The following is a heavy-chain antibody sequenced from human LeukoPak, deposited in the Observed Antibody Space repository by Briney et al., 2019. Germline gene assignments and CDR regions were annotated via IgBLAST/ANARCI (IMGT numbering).Heavy chain of an antibody. CDR2: IRSKANSYAT. CDR3: TRLSGATDYFDY. Sequence: PGGSLRLSCAASGFTFSGSAMHWVRQASGKGLEWVGRIRSKANSYATAYAASVKGGFTISRDDSKNTAYLQMNSLKTEDTAVYYCTRLSGATDYFDYWGQGTLVTVSS. J-gene: IGHJ4*02. V-gene: IGHV3-73*01. D-gene: IGHD1-26*01. CDR1: GFTFSGSA.